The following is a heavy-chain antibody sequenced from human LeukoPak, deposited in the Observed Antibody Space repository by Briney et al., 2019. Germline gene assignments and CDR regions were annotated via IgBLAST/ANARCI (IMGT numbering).Heavy chain of an antibody. D-gene: IGHD2-2*01. Sequence: SETLSLTCAVSGGSISNYYWSWIRQPPGKGLEWIGYIYYSGSTNYNPSLKSRVTVSVDTSKNQFSLKLNSVTAADTAVYYCARTTEDCSSTSCYQYWFDPWGQGTLVTVSS. CDR2: IYYSGST. CDR1: GGSISNYY. J-gene: IGHJ5*02. V-gene: IGHV4-59*01. CDR3: ARTTEDCSSTSCYQYWFDP.